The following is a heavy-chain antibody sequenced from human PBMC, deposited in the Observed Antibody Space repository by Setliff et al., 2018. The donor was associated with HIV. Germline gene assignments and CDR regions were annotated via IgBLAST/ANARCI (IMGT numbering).Heavy chain of an antibody. CDR2: SIPMYGTS. J-gene: IGHJ4*02. V-gene: IGHV1-69*05. D-gene: IGHD6-19*01. CDR1: GGTFSSYA. CDR3: ARSPRYSSGWYDSYFDQ. Sequence: ASVKVSCKASGGTFSSYAISWVRQAPGQGLAWMGGSIPMYGTSNYAQKFQGRVTITTDESTSTAYMELSRLRSDDTAVYYCARSPRYSSGWYDSYFDQWGQGTLVTVS.